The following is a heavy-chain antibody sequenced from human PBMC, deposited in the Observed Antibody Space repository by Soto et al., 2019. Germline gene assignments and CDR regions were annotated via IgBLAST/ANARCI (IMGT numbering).Heavy chain of an antibody. CDR1: GGSFTSNNW. J-gene: IGHJ4*02. D-gene: IGHD1-7*01. CDR2: IYRTGST. CDR3: ASRDPGTSVDY. Sequence: SETMSLTCAVSGGSFTSNNWWTWVRQPPGQGLEWIGEIYRTGSTNYNPSLKSRVTISLDKSENQFSLKVTSLTAADTAVYYCASRDPGTSVDYWGQGTLVTVSS. V-gene: IGHV4-4*02.